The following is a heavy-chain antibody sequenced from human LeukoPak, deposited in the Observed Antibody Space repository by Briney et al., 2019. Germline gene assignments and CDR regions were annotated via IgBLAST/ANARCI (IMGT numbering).Heavy chain of an antibody. J-gene: IGHJ2*01. Sequence: SETLSLICTVSGGSISSYYWSWIRHPAGKGLEWIGRIYTSGSTNYNPSLKTRVTMSVDTSKNQFSLNLSSVTAAGTAVYYCARGLGSSSWYVAQLYWYFDLWGRGTLVTVSS. CDR2: IYTSGST. V-gene: IGHV4-4*07. CDR1: GGSISSYY. D-gene: IGHD6-13*01. CDR3: ARGLGSSSWYVAQLYWYFDL.